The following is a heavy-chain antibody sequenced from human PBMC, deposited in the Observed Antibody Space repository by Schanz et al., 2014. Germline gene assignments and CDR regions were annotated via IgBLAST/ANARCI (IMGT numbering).Heavy chain of an antibody. D-gene: IGHD3-16*01. V-gene: IGHV1-69*02. CDR2: ISAYNGNT. Sequence: QVQLVQSGAEVKKPGSSVKVSCKASGGTFSSYTISWVRQAPGQGLEWMGRISAYNGNTNYAQKFLGRVTITADKSTSTAYMELKSLRSADTAVYYCATIGVNDYWRFGLDLWGQGTTVTVSS. J-gene: IGHJ6*02. CDR3: ATIGVNDYWRFGLDL. CDR1: GGTFSSYT.